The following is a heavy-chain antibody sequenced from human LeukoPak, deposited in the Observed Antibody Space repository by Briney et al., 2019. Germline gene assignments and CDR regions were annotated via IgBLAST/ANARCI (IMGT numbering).Heavy chain of an antibody. Sequence: PGGSLRLSCAASGFTFSSFRMNWVRQAPGKGLEWVSSISSSSSYIYYADSVKGRFTISRDNAKNSLYLQMNSLRAEDTAVYYCARDHNWNSIGYYFDYWGQGTLVTVSS. CDR3: ARDHNWNSIGYYFDY. D-gene: IGHD1-1*01. V-gene: IGHV3-21*01. CDR2: ISSSSSYI. J-gene: IGHJ4*02. CDR1: GFTFSSFR.